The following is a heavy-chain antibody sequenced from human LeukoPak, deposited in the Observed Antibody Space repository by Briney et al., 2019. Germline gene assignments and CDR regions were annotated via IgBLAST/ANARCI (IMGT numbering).Heavy chain of an antibody. V-gene: IGHV3-66*01. CDR3: ARDSPSTGGGGSHFDY. CDR2: ICSGGST. CDR1: GFTVSSNC. D-gene: IGHD2-8*02. J-gene: IGHJ4*02. Sequence: GGSLRLSCAASGFTVSSNCVNWVRQAPGKGRKWVSVICSGGSTNYADSVKGRFTISRENSKNTLYLQMNSLRAEDTAVYYCARDSPSTGGGGSHFDYWGQGTLVTVSS.